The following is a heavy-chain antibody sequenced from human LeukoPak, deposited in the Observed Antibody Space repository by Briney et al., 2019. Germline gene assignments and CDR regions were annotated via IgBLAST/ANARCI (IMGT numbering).Heavy chain of an antibody. V-gene: IGHV4-59*08. CDR3: ARHQYSSGQLDY. CDR2: IYYSGST. D-gene: IGHD6-19*01. CDR1: GGSISSYY. Sequence: KASETPSLTCTVSGGSISSYYWSWIRQPPGKGLEWIGYIYYSGSTNYNPSLKSRVTISVDTSKNQFSLKLSSVTAADTAVYYCARHQYSSGQLDYWGQGTLVTVSS. J-gene: IGHJ4*02.